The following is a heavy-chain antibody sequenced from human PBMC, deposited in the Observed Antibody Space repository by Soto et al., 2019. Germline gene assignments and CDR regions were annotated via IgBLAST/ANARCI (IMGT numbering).Heavy chain of an antibody. V-gene: IGHV3-11*01. J-gene: IGHJ3*02. CDR1: GFTFSDYY. D-gene: IGHD2-15*01. Sequence: QVQLVESGGGLVKPGGSLRLSCAASGFTFSDYYMSWIRQAPGKGLEWVSYISSSGSTIYYADSVKGRITISRDNAKNSMYLQMNSLRAEDTAVYYCASAGCSGGSCSTVRAFDSWGQGTMVTVSS. CDR3: ASAGCSGGSCSTVRAFDS. CDR2: ISSSGSTI.